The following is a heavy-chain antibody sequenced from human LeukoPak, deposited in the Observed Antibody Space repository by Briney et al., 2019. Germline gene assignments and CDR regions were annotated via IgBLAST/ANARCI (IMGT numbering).Heavy chain of an antibody. Sequence: SQTLSLTCAISGDSVSSNSAAWNWIRQSPSRGLEWLGRTYYRSKWYNDYAVSVKSRITINPDTSKNQYSLQLNSVTPEDTAVYYCARCYDFWSGYHHYYYYMDVWGKGTTVTVSS. CDR2: TYYRSKWYN. CDR1: GDSVSSNSAA. CDR3: ARCYDFWSGYHHYYYYMDV. J-gene: IGHJ6*03. V-gene: IGHV6-1*01. D-gene: IGHD3-3*01.